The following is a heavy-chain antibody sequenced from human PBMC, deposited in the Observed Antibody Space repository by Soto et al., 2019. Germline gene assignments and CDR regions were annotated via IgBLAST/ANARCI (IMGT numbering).Heavy chain of an antibody. D-gene: IGHD6-13*01. CDR1: GGSISSYF. Sequence: SETLSLTCTVSGGSISSYFYIWVRQPPGKGLEWIGSVYYTGTTDYNPSLKSRVTISVDTSKTQFSLNLRSVTSADTAVYYCARDLAAVPSAFDYWGRGTLVTESS. J-gene: IGHJ4*02. CDR3: ARDLAAVPSAFDY. CDR2: VYYTGTT. V-gene: IGHV4-59*01.